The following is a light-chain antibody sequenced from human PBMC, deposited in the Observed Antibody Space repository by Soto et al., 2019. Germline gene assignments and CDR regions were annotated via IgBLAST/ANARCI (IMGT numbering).Light chain of an antibody. Sequence: EVVLTQSPDTLSLSPGERATLSCSASQTFRGLLAWYQQKPGQAPRLLIYDAYNRAADIPPRFSGSGSGTDFTLTISRLEPEDSAVYYCQQRHMWPITFGQGTRLEIK. CDR3: QQRHMWPIT. CDR2: DAY. V-gene: IGKV3-11*01. CDR1: QTFRGL. J-gene: IGKJ5*01.